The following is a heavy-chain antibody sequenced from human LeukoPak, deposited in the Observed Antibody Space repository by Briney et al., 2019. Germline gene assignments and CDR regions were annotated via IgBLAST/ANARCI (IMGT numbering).Heavy chain of an antibody. Sequence: GGSLRLSCAASGLTFSGYAMRWVRQAPGKGLEYVSAISSNGGSTYYANSVKGRFTISRDNSKNTMYLQMGSLRAEDMAVYYCARGPLTGYYANFDYWGQGTLVTVSS. D-gene: IGHD3-9*01. CDR2: ISSNGGST. V-gene: IGHV3-64*01. J-gene: IGHJ4*02. CDR3: ARGPLTGYYANFDY. CDR1: GLTFSGYA.